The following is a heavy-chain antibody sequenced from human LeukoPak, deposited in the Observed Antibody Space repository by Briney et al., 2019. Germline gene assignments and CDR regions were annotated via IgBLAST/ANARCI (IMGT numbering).Heavy chain of an antibody. CDR3: ARDRALRGVDY. Sequence: HSGGSLRLSCAVSGFTFSSYEMNWVRQAPGKGLEWVSYISSSDTTTYFPDSVKGRFTISRDNAKNTLYLQMHSLRAEDTAIYYCARDRALRGVDYWGQGTLVTVSS. V-gene: IGHV3-48*03. CDR1: GFTFSSYE. CDR2: ISSSDTTT. J-gene: IGHJ4*02.